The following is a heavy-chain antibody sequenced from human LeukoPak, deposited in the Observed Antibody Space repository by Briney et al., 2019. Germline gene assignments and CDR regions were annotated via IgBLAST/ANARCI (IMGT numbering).Heavy chain of an antibody. J-gene: IGHJ4*02. Sequence: KPSETLSLTCAVYGGSFSGYYWSWIRQPPGKGLEWIGEINHSGSTNYNPSLKSRVTISVDTSKNQFSLKLSSVTAAGTAVYYCARRPTYYYDSRGFDYWGQGTLVTVSS. CDR3: ARRPTYYYDSRGFDY. V-gene: IGHV4-34*01. D-gene: IGHD3-22*01. CDR1: GGSFSGYY. CDR2: INHSGST.